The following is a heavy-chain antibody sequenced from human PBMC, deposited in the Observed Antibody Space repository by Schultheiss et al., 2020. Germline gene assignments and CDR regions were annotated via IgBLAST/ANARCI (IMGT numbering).Heavy chain of an antibody. CDR2: IWYDGSNK. CDR3: TTGTWANFDH. V-gene: IGHV3-33*01. Sequence: GESLKISCAASGFTFSSYGMHWVRQAPGKGLEWVAVIWYDGSNKYYADSVKGRFTISRDDSKNTLYLQMNSLKTEDTAVYYCTTGTWANFDHWGQGTLVTVSS. CDR1: GFTFSSYG. J-gene: IGHJ4*02. D-gene: IGHD2-2*01.